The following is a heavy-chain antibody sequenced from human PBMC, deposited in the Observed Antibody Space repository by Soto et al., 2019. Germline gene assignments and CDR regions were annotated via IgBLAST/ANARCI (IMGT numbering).Heavy chain of an antibody. V-gene: IGHV1-3*01. D-gene: IGHD2-2*01. Sequence: ASVKVSCKASGYTFTSYAMYWVRQAPGQRLEWMGWINAGNGNTKYSENFQGRVTMTRDTSASTAYMDLSRLRSDDTAVYYCARTHCSSISCYVGSWDYWGQGTLVTVSS. J-gene: IGHJ4*02. CDR1: GYTFTSYA. CDR3: ARTHCSSISCYVGSWDY. CDR2: INAGNGNT.